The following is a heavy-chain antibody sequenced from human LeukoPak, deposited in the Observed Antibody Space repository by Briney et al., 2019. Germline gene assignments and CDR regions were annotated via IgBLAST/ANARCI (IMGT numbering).Heavy chain of an antibody. V-gene: IGHV4-59*08. J-gene: IGHJ6*03. Sequence: KPSETLSLTCTVSGGSISSYYWSWIRQPPGKGLEWIGYIYYSGSTNYNPSLKSRVTISVDTSKNQFSLKLRSVTAADTAVYYCASPRYYYYMDVWGKGTTVTVSS. CDR3: ASPRYYYYMDV. CDR1: GGSISSYY. CDR2: IYYSGST.